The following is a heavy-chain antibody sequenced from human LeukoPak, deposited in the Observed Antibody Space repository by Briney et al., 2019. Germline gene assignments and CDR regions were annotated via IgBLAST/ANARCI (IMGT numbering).Heavy chain of an antibody. Sequence: GGSLRLSCAASGFTFSGYWMIWVRQATGKELEWVANINQDGSEKYYVDSVKGRFTISRDNAKNSLFLQMGSLRVEDTAVYYCARESTAGYNSSWYGFRNWGQGTLVSVSS. D-gene: IGHD6-13*01. CDR1: GFTFSGYW. CDR2: INQDGSEK. V-gene: IGHV3-7*01. CDR3: ARESTAGYNSSWYGFRN. J-gene: IGHJ1*01.